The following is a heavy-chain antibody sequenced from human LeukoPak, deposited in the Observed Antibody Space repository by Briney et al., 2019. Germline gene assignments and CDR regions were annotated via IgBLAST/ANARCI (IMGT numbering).Heavy chain of an antibody. J-gene: IGHJ4*02. V-gene: IGHV3-21*01. Sequence: PGGSLRLSCAASGFIFSSYSMNWVRQAPGKGLEWVSSISSRSSYIYYADSVKGRFNISRHNAKNSLYLQMSSLRAEDTDVYYCARARNEDTIFEVVTYDYFDYWGQGTLVTVSS. CDR2: ISSRSSYI. D-gene: IGHD3-3*01. CDR3: ARARNEDTIFEVVTYDYFDY. CDR1: GFIFSSYS.